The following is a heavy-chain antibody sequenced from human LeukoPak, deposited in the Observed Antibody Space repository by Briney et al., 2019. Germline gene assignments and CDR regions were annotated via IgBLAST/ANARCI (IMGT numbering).Heavy chain of an antibody. J-gene: IGHJ3*02. CDR1: GGSISSGSYY. D-gene: IGHD3-3*01. Sequence: SETLSLTCTVSGGSISSGSYYWSWIRQPAGKGLEWIGRIYTSGSTNYNPSLKSRITISVGTSKNQFSLKLSSVTAADTAVYYCAREGFSRDAFDIWGQGTMVTVSS. V-gene: IGHV4-61*02. CDR3: AREGFSRDAFDI. CDR2: IYTSGST.